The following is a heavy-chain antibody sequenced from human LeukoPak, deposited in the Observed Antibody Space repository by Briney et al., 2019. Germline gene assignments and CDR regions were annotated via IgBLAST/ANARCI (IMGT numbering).Heavy chain of an antibody. CDR1: GFTFSSYV. Sequence: GGSLRLSCAASGFTFSSYVIHWVRQAPGKGLEWVAVISYDGTSKYYADSVKGRFTIPRDNSKNTLYLQMNSLRPEDTAVYYCARAGDGYNSHFDSWGQGTLVTVSS. V-gene: IGHV3-30-3*01. CDR3: ARAGDGYNSHFDS. CDR2: ISYDGTSK. D-gene: IGHD5-24*01. J-gene: IGHJ4*02.